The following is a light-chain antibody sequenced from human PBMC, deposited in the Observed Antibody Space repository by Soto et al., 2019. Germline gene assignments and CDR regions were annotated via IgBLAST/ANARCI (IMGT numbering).Light chain of an antibody. CDR1: QSVSSRH. Sequence: EIVLTQSPGTLSLSPGERATLSCRASQSVSSRHLAWYQQKPGQAPRLLIYGASSRATGIPDRFSGRGSGTDFTLTISRLEPEDFAVYYCQQYDGSLYTFGQGTKLEIK. CDR2: GAS. J-gene: IGKJ2*01. V-gene: IGKV3-20*01. CDR3: QQYDGSLYT.